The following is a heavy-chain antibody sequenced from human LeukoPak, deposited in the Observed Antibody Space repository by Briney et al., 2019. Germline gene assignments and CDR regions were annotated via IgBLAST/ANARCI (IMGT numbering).Heavy chain of an antibody. CDR3: ARGGCSGGSCYYRGGFDP. D-gene: IGHD2-15*01. V-gene: IGHV4-31*03. Sequence: SETLSLTCTVSGGSISSGGYYWSWIRQHPGEGLEWIGYIYYSGSTYYNPSLKSRVTISVDTSKNQFSLKLSSVTAADTAVYYCARGGCSGGSCYYRGGFDPWGQGTLVTVSS. CDR1: GGSISSGGYY. CDR2: IYYSGST. J-gene: IGHJ5*02.